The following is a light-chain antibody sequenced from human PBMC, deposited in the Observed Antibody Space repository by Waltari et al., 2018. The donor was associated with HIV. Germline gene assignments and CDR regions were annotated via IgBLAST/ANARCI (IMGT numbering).Light chain of an antibody. V-gene: IGLV1-47*01. CDR2: RNK. Sequence: QSVLTQPPSASGTPGQRVTISCSGSSSNIGSTYVSWYQHRPRTAPNHPLYRNKQRPSGVPDRVSGTKSCTSASLAISGLRSEEEADYYCAAWDDSLSCWVFGGGTKLTVL. CDR1: SSNIGSTY. CDR3: AAWDDSLSCWV. J-gene: IGLJ3*02.